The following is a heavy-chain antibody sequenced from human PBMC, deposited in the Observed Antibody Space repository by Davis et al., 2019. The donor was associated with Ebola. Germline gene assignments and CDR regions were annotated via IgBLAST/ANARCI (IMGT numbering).Heavy chain of an antibody. CDR2: IIPIFGTA. CDR1: GGTFSSYA. J-gene: IGHJ5*02. D-gene: IGHD6-13*01. V-gene: IGHV1-69*13. CDR3: ARAIAAPNWFDP. Sequence: SAKVSCKASGGTFSSYAISWVRQAPGQGLEWMGGIIPIFGTANYAQKFQGRVTITADESTSTAYMELRSLRSDDTAVYYCARAIAAPNWFDPWGQGTLVTVSS.